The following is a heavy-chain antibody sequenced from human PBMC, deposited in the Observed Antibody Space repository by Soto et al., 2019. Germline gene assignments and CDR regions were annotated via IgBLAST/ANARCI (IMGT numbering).Heavy chain of an antibody. D-gene: IGHD5-12*01. CDR2: IWYDGSNK. Sequence: GGSVRLSCAASGFTFSSYGMHWVRQAPGKGLEWVAVIWYDGSNKYYADSVKGRFTISRDNSKNTLYLQMNSLRAEDTAVYYCARDRGYSGYDLHYWGQGTLVTVSS. CDR1: GFTFSSYG. CDR3: ARDRGYSGYDLHY. J-gene: IGHJ4*02. V-gene: IGHV3-33*01.